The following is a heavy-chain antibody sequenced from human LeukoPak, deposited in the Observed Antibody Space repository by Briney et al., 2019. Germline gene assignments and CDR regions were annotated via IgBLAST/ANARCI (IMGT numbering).Heavy chain of an antibody. J-gene: IGHJ3*02. D-gene: IGHD3-10*01. CDR3: ARGQANGSGSYLHKDAFDI. V-gene: IGHV7-4-1*01. CDR1: GYTFTSYA. Sequence: GASVKVSCKASGYTFTSYAMNWVRQAPGQGLEWMGWIYTNTGNPTYAQGFTGRFVFSLDTSVSTAYLQNGSLKAEDTAVYYCARGQANGSGSYLHKDAFDIWGQGTMVTVSS. CDR2: IYTNTGNP.